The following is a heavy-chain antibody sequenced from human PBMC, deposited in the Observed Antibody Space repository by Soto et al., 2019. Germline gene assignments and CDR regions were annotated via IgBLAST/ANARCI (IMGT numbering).Heavy chain of an antibody. V-gene: IGHV4-31*03. J-gene: IGHJ5*02. D-gene: IGHD2-15*01. CDR1: GGSISSGGYY. Sequence: SETLSLTCTVSGGSISSGGYYWSWIRQHPGKGLEWIGYIYYSGSTYYNPSLKSRVTISVDTSKNQFSLKLSSVTAADTAVYYCARDRDCSGGSCYSGFDPWGQGTLVTAPQ. CDR2: IYYSGST. CDR3: ARDRDCSGGSCYSGFDP.